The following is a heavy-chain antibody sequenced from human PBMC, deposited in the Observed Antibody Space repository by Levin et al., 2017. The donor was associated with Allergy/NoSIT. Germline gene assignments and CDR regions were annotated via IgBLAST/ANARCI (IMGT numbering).Heavy chain of an antibody. Sequence: ASVKVSCNASGYSFTNYWIGWVRQMPGKGLEWMGIIYPADSATRYSPSFQGQVTISADKSISTAYLQWSSLKASDTAMYYCARHNVDTTMVPAYYYGMDVWGQGTTVTVSS. CDR2: IYPADSAT. CDR3: ARHNVDTTMVPAYYYGMDV. J-gene: IGHJ6*02. D-gene: IGHD5-18*01. V-gene: IGHV5-51*01. CDR1: GYSFTNYW.